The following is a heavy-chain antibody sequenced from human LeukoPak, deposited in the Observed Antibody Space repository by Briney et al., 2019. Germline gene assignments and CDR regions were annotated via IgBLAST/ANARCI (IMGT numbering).Heavy chain of an antibody. J-gene: IGHJ4*02. Sequence: SETLSLTCTVSGGSISSSSYYWGWIRQPPGKGLEWIGSIYYSGSTYYNPSLKSRVTISVDTSKNQFSLKLSSVTAADTAVCYCARMEYSSGRYFDYWGQGTLVTVSS. D-gene: IGHD6-19*01. CDR2: IYYSGST. CDR3: ARMEYSSGRYFDY. CDR1: GGSISSSSYY. V-gene: IGHV4-39*01.